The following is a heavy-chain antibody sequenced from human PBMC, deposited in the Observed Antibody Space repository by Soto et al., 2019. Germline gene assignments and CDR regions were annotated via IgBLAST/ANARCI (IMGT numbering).Heavy chain of an antibody. CDR2: INWNGGST. D-gene: IGHD1-7*01. J-gene: IGHJ6*02. CDR1: GFTFDDYG. CDR3: TTGITGTASSYYYGMDV. V-gene: IGHV3-20*04. Sequence: TGGSLRLSCAASGFTFDDYGMSWVRQAPGKGLEWVSGINWNGGSTGYADSVKGRFTISRDNAKNSLYLQMNSLKTEDTAVYYCTTGITGTASSYYYGMDVWGQGTTVTVSS.